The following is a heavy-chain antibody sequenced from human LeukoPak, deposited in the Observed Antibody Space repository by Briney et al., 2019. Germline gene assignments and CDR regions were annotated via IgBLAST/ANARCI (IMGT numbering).Heavy chain of an antibody. V-gene: IGHV3-23*01. D-gene: IGHD6-6*01. J-gene: IGHJ4*02. Sequence: GGSLRLSCAASGVTLSSFAMSWARQAPGKGLEWVSGISSSGSGDNTYYADSVKGRFTISRDNSKNTLYLQMSSLRADDTAVYYCVKDRSIAAPNNDSFDSWGQGALVTVSS. CDR3: VKDRSIAAPNNDSFDS. CDR2: ISSSGSGDNT. CDR1: GVTLSSFA.